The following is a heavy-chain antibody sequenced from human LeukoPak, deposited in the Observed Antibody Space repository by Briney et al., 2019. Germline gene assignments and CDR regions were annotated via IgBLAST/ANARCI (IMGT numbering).Heavy chain of an antibody. Sequence: PSETLALTCAVSGGSISSGGYSWGWIRQPPGKGLEWIGYIYHSGSTYYNPSRKSRVTISVDWSKNQFSLKLSSVTAADTAVYYCAREGLRGGGNNWFDPWGQGTLVTVSS. CDR1: GGSISSGGYS. D-gene: IGHD3-10*01. CDR3: AREGLRGGGNNWFDP. J-gene: IGHJ5*02. CDR2: IYHSGST. V-gene: IGHV4-30-2*01.